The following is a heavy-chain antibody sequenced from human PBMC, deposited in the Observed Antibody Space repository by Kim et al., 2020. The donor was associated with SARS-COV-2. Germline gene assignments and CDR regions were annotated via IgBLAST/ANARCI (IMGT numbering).Heavy chain of an antibody. Sequence: GGSLRLSCAASGFTFSSYGMHWVRQAPGKGLEWVAVISYDGSNKYYADSVKGRFTISRDNSKNTLYLQMNSLRAEDTAVYYCAKEGGPPTYDFWSGYYDQIYNPHYWGQGTLVTVSS. CDR3: AKEGGPPTYDFWSGYYDQIYNPHY. V-gene: IGHV3-30*18. D-gene: IGHD3-3*01. CDR1: GFTFSSYG. J-gene: IGHJ4*02. CDR2: ISYDGSNK.